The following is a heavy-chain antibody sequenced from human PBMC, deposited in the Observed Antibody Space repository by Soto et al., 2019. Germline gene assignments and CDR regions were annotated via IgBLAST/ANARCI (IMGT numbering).Heavy chain of an antibody. Sequence: QVQLVQSGAEVKKPGSSVKVSCKASGGTFSSYSINWVLQAPGQGLEWMGEIIPIFGTANYAQKFQGRVTIAADESTRTADMELSSLRSEDAAVYYCARHGGRHSGGIDYWGQGTLVTFSS. CDR1: GGTFSSYS. J-gene: IGHJ4*02. CDR3: ARHGGRHSGGIDY. CDR2: IIPIFGTA. V-gene: IGHV1-69*01. D-gene: IGHD1-26*01.